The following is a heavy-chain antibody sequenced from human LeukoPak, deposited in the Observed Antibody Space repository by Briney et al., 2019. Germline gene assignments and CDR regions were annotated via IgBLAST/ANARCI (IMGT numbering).Heavy chain of an antibody. D-gene: IGHD3-3*01. CDR1: GGSISSYY. J-gene: IGHJ4*02. CDR3: ARAHDFLLE. Sequence: SETLSLTCTVSGGSISSYYWSWIRQPPGKGLEWIGYIYYSGSTNYNPSLKSRVTISVDTSKNQFSLKLSSVTAADTAVYYCARAHDFLLEWGQGTLVTVSS. V-gene: IGHV4-59*01. CDR2: IYYSGST.